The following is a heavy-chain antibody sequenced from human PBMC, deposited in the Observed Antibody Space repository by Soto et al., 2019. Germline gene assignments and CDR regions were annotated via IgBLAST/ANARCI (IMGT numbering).Heavy chain of an antibody. CDR2: IWYEGTNK. CDR3: VRGGSCRGGSCYPNLDFYGYYAGFDY. J-gene: IGHJ4*02. D-gene: IGHD2-15*01. CDR1: DFAFSNYG. V-gene: IGHV3-33*01. Sequence: QVQLVESGGGVVQPGGSLRLSCVASDFAFSNYGMHWVRQAPGKGLEWVALIWYEGTNKYYGDSVKGRFTVSSGNSKNQLSLQMISLSADDTVVYYCVRGGSCRGGSCYPNLDFYGYYAGFDYWGQGTLVTVSS.